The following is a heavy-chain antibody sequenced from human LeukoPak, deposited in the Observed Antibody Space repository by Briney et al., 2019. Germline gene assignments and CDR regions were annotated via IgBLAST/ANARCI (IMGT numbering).Heavy chain of an antibody. CDR2: IIPIFGTA. D-gene: IGHD3-3*01. Sequence: SVKVSCKASGYTFTSYGISWVRQAPGQGLEWMGGIIPIFGTANYAQKFQGRVTITTDESTSTAYMELSSLRSEDTAVYYCARVGYDFWSGYFGQWGQGTLVTVSS. V-gene: IGHV1-69*05. CDR3: ARVGYDFWSGYFGQ. CDR1: GYTFTSYG. J-gene: IGHJ4*02.